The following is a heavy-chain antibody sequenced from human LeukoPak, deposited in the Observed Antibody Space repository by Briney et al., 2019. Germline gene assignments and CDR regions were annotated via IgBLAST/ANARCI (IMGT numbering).Heavy chain of an antibody. CDR3: ARVMGRLVRTWYFDL. Sequence: GGSLRLSCAASEFSVGSNYMTWVRQAPGKGLEWVSVIYDGGFTDYTDSVKGRFTISRDNSKSTLYLQMNTLRAEDTAVYYCARVMGRLVRTWYFDLWGRGTLVTVSS. V-gene: IGHV3-66*01. J-gene: IGHJ2*01. D-gene: IGHD3-9*01. CDR2: IYDGGFT. CDR1: EFSVGSNY.